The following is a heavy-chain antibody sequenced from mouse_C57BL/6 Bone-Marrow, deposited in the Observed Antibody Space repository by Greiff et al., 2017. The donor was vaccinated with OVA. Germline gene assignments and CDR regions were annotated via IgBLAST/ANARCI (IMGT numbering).Heavy chain of an antibody. CDR3: TFYSYYFDY. CDR2: IDPENGDT. Sequence: EVQLQQSGAELVRPGASVKLSCTASGFNIKDVYMHWVKQRPEQGLEWIGWIDPENGDTEYASKFQGKATITADTSSNNAYLQLSSLTSEDTAVYYCTFYSYYFDYWGQGTTLTVSS. D-gene: IGHD1-1*01. J-gene: IGHJ2*01. CDR1: GFNIKDVY. V-gene: IGHV14-4*01.